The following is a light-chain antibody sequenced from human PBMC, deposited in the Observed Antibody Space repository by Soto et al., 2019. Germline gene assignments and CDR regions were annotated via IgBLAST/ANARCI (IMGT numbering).Light chain of an antibody. Sequence: DIQMTQSPSSLSASVGDRVTITCRASQSISSNLNWYQQKPGKAPKLLIYAASNLQSGVPSRFSGSGSGTEFTLTISSLQPDDFETYYCQPYNSYSEAFGQGTKVDIK. V-gene: IGKV1-17*01. CDR2: AAS. CDR3: QPYNSYSEA. CDR1: QSISSN. J-gene: IGKJ1*01.